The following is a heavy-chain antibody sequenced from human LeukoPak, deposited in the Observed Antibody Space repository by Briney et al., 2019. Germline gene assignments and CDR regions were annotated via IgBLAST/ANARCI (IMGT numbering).Heavy chain of an antibody. D-gene: IGHD4-11*01. CDR2: INPNSGGT. V-gene: IGHV1-2*06. Sequence: ASVKVSCKASGYTFTGYYMHWVRQAPGQGLDWMGRINPNSGGTNYAQKFQGRVTMTRDTSISTAYMELSRLVSDDTAVYYCAKVGGYSNSRHAFDIWGQGTMVTVSS. CDR3: AKVGGYSNSRHAFDI. J-gene: IGHJ3*02. CDR1: GYTFTGYY.